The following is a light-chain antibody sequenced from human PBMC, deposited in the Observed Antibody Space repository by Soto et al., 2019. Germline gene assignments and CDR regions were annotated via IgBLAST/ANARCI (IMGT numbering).Light chain of an antibody. CDR1: QTISSW. Sequence: DIQMTQSPSTLSGSLGDRVTITCGASQTISSWLAWYQQKKGKAPKLLIYKASTLKSGVPSRFSGSGYGTEFNLTISSLQTDDFATYYCQQYNSYRLTFGGGTKVDIK. J-gene: IGKJ4*01. CDR2: KAS. CDR3: QQYNSYRLT. V-gene: IGKV1-5*03.